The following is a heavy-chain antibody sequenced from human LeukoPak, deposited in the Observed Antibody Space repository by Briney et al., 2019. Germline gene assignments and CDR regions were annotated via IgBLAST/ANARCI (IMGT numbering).Heavy chain of an antibody. CDR3: ARASIGSGWYWDY. J-gene: IGHJ4*02. CDR1: GFTFSSYS. V-gene: IGHV3-21*01. CDR2: ISSSSSYI. Sequence: GGSLKLSCAASGFTFSSYSMNWVRQAPGKGLEWVSSISSSSSYIYYADSVKGRFTISRDNAKSSLYLQMNSLRAEDTAVYYCARASIGSGWYWDYWGQGTLVTVSS. D-gene: IGHD6-19*01.